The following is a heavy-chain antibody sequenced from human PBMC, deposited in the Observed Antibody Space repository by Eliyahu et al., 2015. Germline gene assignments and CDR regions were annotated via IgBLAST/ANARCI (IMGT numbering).Heavy chain of an antibody. Sequence: EVQVVESGGGLVQPGGSLRLSCTVSGSIFSTYTMNWGPQAPGKGLEWVAYISGSSSIIYYADSVKGRFTISRDNAKNSLYLQMNSLRDEDTAVYFCARDSNDGFDPWGQGTLVTVSS. J-gene: IGHJ5*02. V-gene: IGHV3-48*02. CDR1: GSIFSTYT. CDR3: ARDSNDGFDP. CDR2: ISGSSSII. D-gene: IGHD1-1*01.